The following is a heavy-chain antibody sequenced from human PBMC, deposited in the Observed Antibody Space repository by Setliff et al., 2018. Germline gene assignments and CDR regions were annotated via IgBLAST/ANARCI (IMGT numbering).Heavy chain of an antibody. D-gene: IGHD6-13*01. Sequence: GGSLRLSCAASGFTFNTYAMSWVRQPPGKGLEWVSSISDTAIGIYYAGSVRGRFTISRDNSKKTLFLQMNSLRVEGTAIYYCAKDVVGYSSTWPKRDYFDYWGQGTLVTVSS. CDR2: ISDTAIGI. J-gene: IGHJ4*02. V-gene: IGHV3-23*01. CDR3: AKDVVGYSSTWPKRDYFDY. CDR1: GFTFNTYA.